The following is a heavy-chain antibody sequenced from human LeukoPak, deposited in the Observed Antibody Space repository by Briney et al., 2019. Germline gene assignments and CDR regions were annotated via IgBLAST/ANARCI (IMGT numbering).Heavy chain of an antibody. CDR3: ANLDYYDYVWGSYRDAFDI. Sequence: GGSLRLSCSASGFTFSSYAMSWVRQAPGEGLEGGSAISGSGCSKFYADSVKGRFTISRDNSKNTLYLQMNSLRAEDTAVYYCANLDYYDYVWGSYRDAFDIWGQGTMVTVSS. V-gene: IGHV3-23*01. CDR1: GFTFSSYA. J-gene: IGHJ3*02. CDR2: ISGSGCSK. D-gene: IGHD3-16*02.